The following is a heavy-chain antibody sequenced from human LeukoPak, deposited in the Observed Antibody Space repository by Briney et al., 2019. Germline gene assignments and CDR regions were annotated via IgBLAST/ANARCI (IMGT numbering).Heavy chain of an antibody. CDR3: ARTHSSSWYGMFDY. V-gene: IGHV1-2*02. D-gene: IGHD6-13*01. Sequence: ASVKVSCKASGYTFTGYYMHWVRQAPGQGLEWMGWINPNSGGTNYAQKFQGRVTMTRDTSISTAYMELSRLRSDDTAVYYCARTHSSSWYGMFDYWGQGTLVTVSS. CDR2: INPNSGGT. J-gene: IGHJ4*02. CDR1: GYTFTGYY.